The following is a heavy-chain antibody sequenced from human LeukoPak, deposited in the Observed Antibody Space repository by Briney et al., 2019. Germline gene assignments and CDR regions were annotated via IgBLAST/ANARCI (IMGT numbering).Heavy chain of an antibody. CDR3: ARVMATIGSIFDY. D-gene: IGHD5-12*01. CDR2: INPSSGGT. J-gene: IGHJ4*02. CDR1: GYTFTGYY. V-gene: IGHV1-2*06. Sequence: GASVKVSCKASGYTFTGYYMHWVRQAPGQGLEWMGRINPSSGGTNYAQKFQGRVTMTRDTSISTAYMELSRLRSDDTAVYYCARVMATIGSIFDYWGQGTLVTVSS.